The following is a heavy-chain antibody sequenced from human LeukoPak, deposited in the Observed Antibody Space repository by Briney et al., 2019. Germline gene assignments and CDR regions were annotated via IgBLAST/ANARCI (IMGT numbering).Heavy chain of an antibody. CDR1: GGTFSSYA. CDR3: ARAFVPPSGSDAFDI. CDR2: IIPILGMA. V-gene: IGHV1-69*04. Sequence: ASVKVSCKASGGTFSSYAISWVRQAPGQGLEWMGRIIPILGMANYAQKFQGRVTITADKSTSTAYMELSSLRSEDTAVYYCARAFVPPSGSDAFDIWGQGTMVTVSS. D-gene: IGHD2-21*01. J-gene: IGHJ3*02.